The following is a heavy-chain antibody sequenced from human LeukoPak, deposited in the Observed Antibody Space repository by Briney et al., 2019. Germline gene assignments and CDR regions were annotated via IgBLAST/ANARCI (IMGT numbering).Heavy chain of an antibody. CDR2: IRYDGSNK. V-gene: IGHV3-30*02. Sequence: GGSLRLSCAASGFTFSSYSMNWVRQAPGKGLEWVAFIRYDGSNKYYADSVKGRFTISRDNSKNTLYLQMNSLRAEDTAVYYCAKDRYGITIFGVVPRNWGQGTLVTVSS. J-gene: IGHJ4*02. CDR3: AKDRYGITIFGVVPRN. CDR1: GFTFSSYS. D-gene: IGHD3-3*01.